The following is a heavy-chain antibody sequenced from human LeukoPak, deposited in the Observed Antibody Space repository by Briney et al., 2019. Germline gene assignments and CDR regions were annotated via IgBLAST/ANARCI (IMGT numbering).Heavy chain of an antibody. CDR1: GYTFTGYY. CDR3: ARDGISRTNWFDP. Sequence: ASVKVSCKASGYTFTGYYMHWVRQAPGQGLEWMGRINPNSGGTNYAQKFQGRVTMTRDTSISTAYMELSRLRSDDTAVYYCARDGISRTNWFDPWGQGTPVTVSS. CDR2: INPNSGGT. D-gene: IGHD2-15*01. J-gene: IGHJ5*02. V-gene: IGHV1-2*06.